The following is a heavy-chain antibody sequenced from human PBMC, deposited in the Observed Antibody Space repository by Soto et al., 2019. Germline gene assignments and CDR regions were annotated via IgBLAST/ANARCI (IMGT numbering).Heavy chain of an antibody. CDR3: ATDGSDAQHV. CDR2: INSDGTTT. D-gene: IGHD1-1*01. J-gene: IGHJ3*01. V-gene: IGHV3-74*01. Sequence: EVQLVVSGGGLVQPGGSLRLSCAASGFTFCNTGMHWVRQAPGKGLVWVSHINSDGTTTTYADSVKGRFTISRDNAKNTVHLQMNSMRAEYTAVYYRATDGSDAQHVWGQGTMVTVSS. CDR1: GFTFCNTG.